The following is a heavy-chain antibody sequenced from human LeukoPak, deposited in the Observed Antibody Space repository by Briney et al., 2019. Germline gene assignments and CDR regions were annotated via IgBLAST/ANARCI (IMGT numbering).Heavy chain of an antibody. Sequence: ASAKVSCKASGYTFTGYYMHWVRQAPGQGLEWMGWINPNSGGTNYAQKFQGRVTMTRDTSISTAYMELSRLRSDDTAVYYCARDLPLTGLYDYWGQGTLVTVSS. J-gene: IGHJ4*02. D-gene: IGHD3-9*01. V-gene: IGHV1-2*02. CDR1: GYTFTGYY. CDR2: INPNSGGT. CDR3: ARDLPLTGLYDY.